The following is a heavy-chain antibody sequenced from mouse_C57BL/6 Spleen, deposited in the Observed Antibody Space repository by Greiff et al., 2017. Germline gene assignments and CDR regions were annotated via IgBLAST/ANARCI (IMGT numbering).Heavy chain of an antibody. J-gene: IGHJ3*01. D-gene: IGHD1-1*01. CDR3: ARSGFTTVVDGRFAF. CDR2: INPSNGGT. CDR1: GYTFTSYW. V-gene: IGHV1-53*01. Sequence: QVQLQQPGTELVKPGASVKLSCKASGYTFTSYWMHWVKQRPGQGLEWIGNINPSNGGTNYNEKFKSKATLTVDKSSSTASMQLSSLTSEDSAVYYCARSGFTTVVDGRFAFWGQGTLVTVSA.